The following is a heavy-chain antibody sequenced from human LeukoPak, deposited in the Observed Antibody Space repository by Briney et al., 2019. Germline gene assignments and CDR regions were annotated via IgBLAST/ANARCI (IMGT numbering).Heavy chain of an antibody. V-gene: IGHV4-59*01. Sequence: SETLSLTCTVSGGSISSYYWSWIRQPPGKGLEWIGYIYYSGSTNYNPSLKSRVTISVDTSKNQFSLKLSSVTAADTAVYYCARDFWFGEFHYFDYWGQGTLVTVSS. CDR1: GGSISSYY. D-gene: IGHD3-10*01. CDR3: ARDFWFGEFHYFDY. CDR2: IYYSGST. J-gene: IGHJ4*02.